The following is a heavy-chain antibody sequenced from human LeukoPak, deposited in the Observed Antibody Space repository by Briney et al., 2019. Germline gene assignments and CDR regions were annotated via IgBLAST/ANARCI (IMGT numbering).Heavy chain of an antibody. CDR2: IYYSRST. D-gene: IGHD1-26*01. CDR1: GGSISSYY. J-gene: IGHJ4*02. V-gene: IGHV4-59*01. CDR3: ARDIVGALDY. Sequence: SETLSLTCTVSGGSISSYYWSWIRQPPGKGLEWIGYIYYSRSTNYNPSLKSRVTISVDTSKNQFSLKLSSVTAADTAVYYCARDIVGALDYWGQGTLVTVSS.